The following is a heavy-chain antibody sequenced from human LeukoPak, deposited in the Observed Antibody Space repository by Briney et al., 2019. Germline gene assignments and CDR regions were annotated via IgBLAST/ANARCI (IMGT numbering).Heavy chain of an antibody. Sequence: GGSLRLSCAASAFTFSSYWMTWVRQAPGKGLEWVANINQDGGGKYYVDSVKGRFTISRDNAKNTLYLQMDSLRAEDTAVYYCAKSNLTGLDEFDIYVQGTMVSVSS. J-gene: IGHJ3*02. V-gene: IGHV3-7*01. CDR1: AFTFSSYW. CDR3: AKSNLTGLDEFDI. CDR2: INQDGGGK. D-gene: IGHD2-8*01.